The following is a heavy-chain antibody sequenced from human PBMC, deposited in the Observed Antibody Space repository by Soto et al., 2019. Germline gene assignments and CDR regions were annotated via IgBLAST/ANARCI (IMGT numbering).Heavy chain of an antibody. CDR1: GFTFSSYG. D-gene: IGHD4-17*01. J-gene: IGHJ4*02. V-gene: IGHV3-30*18. Sequence: QVQLVESGGGVVQPGRSLRLSCAASGFTFSSYGMHWVRQAPGKGLEWVAVISYDGSNKYYADSVKGRFTISRDNSKNTLYLQMNSLRAEDTAVYYCAKEGDYGDEYFDYWGQGTLVTVSS. CDR3: AKEGDYGDEYFDY. CDR2: ISYDGSNK.